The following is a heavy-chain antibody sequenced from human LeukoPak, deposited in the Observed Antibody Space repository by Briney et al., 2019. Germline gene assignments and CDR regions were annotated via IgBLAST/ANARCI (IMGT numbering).Heavy chain of an antibody. CDR3: ARGDNNGWYSDY. J-gene: IGHJ4*02. CDR1: VGTFSSYA. D-gene: IGHD6-19*01. V-gene: IGHV1-69*05. Sequence: SVKVSCKASVGTFSSYAISWVRQVPGQGLKWMGGIIPIFGTANYAHKFQGRFTITTDESTNTAYIELSSLRFEDTAVYYCARGDNNGWYSDYWGQGTLVTVSS. CDR2: IIPIFGTA.